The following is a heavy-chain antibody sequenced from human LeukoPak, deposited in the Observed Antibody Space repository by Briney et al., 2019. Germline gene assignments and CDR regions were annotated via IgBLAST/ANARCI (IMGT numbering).Heavy chain of an antibody. Sequence: GGSLRLSCAASGLTISSSGMSWVRQAPGKGLEWVSAISGSGDRTHYADSVRGRFTISRDTSKDTLYLQMDSLRADDTAVYYCARDGFNDRSGDNDGFDMWGQGTMVTVSS. D-gene: IGHD1-1*01. CDR2: ISGSGDRT. J-gene: IGHJ3*02. CDR1: GLTISSSG. CDR3: ARDGFNDRSGDNDGFDM. V-gene: IGHV3-23*01.